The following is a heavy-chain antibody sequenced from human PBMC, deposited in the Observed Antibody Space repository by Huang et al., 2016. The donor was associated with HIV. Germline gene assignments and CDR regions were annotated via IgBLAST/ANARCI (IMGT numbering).Heavy chain of an antibody. V-gene: IGHV3-53*01. Sequence: EVPLVESGGGLVQPGGSLRRSCAASGFTVNSNYMTWVRQAPGKGLEWVSLLYHGGKAHYADSVKGRFTISGDISQNTVFLQMSSLRVEDTAVYYCARGRYGTPNAWGQGTLVTVSS. D-gene: IGHD5-18*01. CDR3: ARGRYGTPNA. CDR2: LYHGGKA. J-gene: IGHJ5*02. CDR1: GFTVNSNY.